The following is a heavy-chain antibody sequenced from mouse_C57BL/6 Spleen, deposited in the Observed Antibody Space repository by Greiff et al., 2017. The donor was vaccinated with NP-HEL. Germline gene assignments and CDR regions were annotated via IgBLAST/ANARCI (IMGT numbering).Heavy chain of an antibody. CDR2: IYPGDGDT. CDR1: GYAFSSSW. D-gene: IGHD1-1*01. Sequence: QVHVKQSGPELVKPGASVKISCKASGYAFSSSWMNWVKQRPGQGLEWIGRIYPGDGDTNYNGKFKGKATLTADKSSSTAYMQLSSLTSEDSAVYFCARERGYYGSSYAYYFDYWGQGTTLTVSS. V-gene: IGHV1-82*01. CDR3: ARERGYYGSSYAYYFDY. J-gene: IGHJ2*01.